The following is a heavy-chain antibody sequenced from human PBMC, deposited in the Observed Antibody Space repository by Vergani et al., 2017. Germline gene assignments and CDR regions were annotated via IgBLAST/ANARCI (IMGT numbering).Heavy chain of an antibody. D-gene: IGHD1-26*01. CDR3: ARSVCIVGATLGGFDY. V-gene: IGHV4-59*01. CDR2: IYYSGST. Sequence: QVQLQESGPGLVKPSETLSLTCTVSGGSISSYYWSWIRQPPGKGLEWIGYIYYSGSTNYNPSLKSRVTISVDTSKNQFSLKLSSVTAADTAVYYCARSVCIVGATLGGFDYWGQGTLVTVSS. CDR1: GGSISSYY. J-gene: IGHJ4*02.